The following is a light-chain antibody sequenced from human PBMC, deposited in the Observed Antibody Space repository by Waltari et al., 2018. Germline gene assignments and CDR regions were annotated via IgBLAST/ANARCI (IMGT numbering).Light chain of an antibody. CDR1: SSNIGSNY. V-gene: IGLV1-47*01. Sequence: QSVLTQPPSASGTPGQRVTISCSGLSSNIGSNYVYWYQQLPGTAPKLLIYRNNQRPSGVPDRFPGSKSGTSASLAISGLRSEDEADYYCATWDDSLSGWVFGGGIKLTVL. CDR2: RNN. J-gene: IGLJ3*02. CDR3: ATWDDSLSGWV.